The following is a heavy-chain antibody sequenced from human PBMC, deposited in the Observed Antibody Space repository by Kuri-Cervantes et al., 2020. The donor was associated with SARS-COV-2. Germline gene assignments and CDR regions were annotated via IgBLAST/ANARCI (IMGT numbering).Heavy chain of an antibody. V-gene: IGHV3-33*08. CDR1: GFTFSSCA. Sequence: GESLKISCAASGFTFSSCAMHWVRLAPGKGLEWVAVVWFDGSRQYYADSVKGRFTISRGNSKNTMYLEMNSLRAEDTAVYFCARERHGAAGGHFDYWGQGTVVTVSS. J-gene: IGHJ4*02. CDR3: ARERHGAAGGHFDY. D-gene: IGHD6-13*01. CDR2: VWFDGSRQ.